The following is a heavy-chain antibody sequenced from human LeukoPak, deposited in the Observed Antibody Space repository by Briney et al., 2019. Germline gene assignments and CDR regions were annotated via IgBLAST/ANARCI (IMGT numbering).Heavy chain of an antibody. CDR1: GFTFSSYA. CDR2: ISGSGGST. J-gene: IGHJ5*02. D-gene: IGHD1-20*01. V-gene: IGHV3-23*01. CDR3: AKDRRYNWNDGWFDP. Sequence: PGGSLRLSWAASGFTFSSYAMSWVRQAPGEGLEWVPAISGSGGSTYYADSVKGRFTISRDNSKNTLYLQMNSLRAEDTAVYYCAKDRRYNWNDGWFDPWGPGTLVTVSS.